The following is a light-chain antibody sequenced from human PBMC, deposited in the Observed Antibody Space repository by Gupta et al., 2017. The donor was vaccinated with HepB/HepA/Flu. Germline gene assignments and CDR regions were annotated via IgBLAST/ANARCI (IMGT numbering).Light chain of an antibody. J-gene: IGLJ2*01. Sequence: QSVLTQPPSVSEPPRQRVTISCSGRTSNIRNNAVSWYQQLPGKAPKLLIYYDDLLPSGVSGQFSGSKSGTSASLAISGLQSEDGCDYYCAAWDDILDAVVFGGGSKLTVL. CDR3: AAWDDILDAVV. CDR1: TSNIRNNA. V-gene: IGLV1-36*01. CDR2: YDD.